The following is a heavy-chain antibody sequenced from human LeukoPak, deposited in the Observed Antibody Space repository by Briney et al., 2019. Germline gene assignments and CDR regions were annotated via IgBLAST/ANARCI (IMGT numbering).Heavy chain of an antibody. CDR3: VTLWFGQLSVNNNYKMDA. J-gene: IGHJ6*03. CDR1: GFTFSSYA. Sequence: GGSLRLSCAASGFTFSSYAMSWVRQAPGKGLEWVSVIYSDGTTYYADSVKGRFTMSRDNGKNTLSLQMNSLRVEDTAVYFCVTLWFGQLSVNNNYKMDAWGKGTTVIVSS. D-gene: IGHD3-10*01. CDR2: IYSDGTT. V-gene: IGHV3-23*03.